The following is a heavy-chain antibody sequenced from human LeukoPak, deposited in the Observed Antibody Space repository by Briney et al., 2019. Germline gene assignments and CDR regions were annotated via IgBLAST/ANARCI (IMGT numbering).Heavy chain of an antibody. CDR3: ATAVAGYTSFDY. D-gene: IGHD6-19*01. V-gene: IGHV3-21*01. CDR1: GFTFSSYS. J-gene: IGHJ4*02. Sequence: GGSLRLSCAASGFTFSSYSMNWVRQAPGKGLEWVSSISSSSTYIYYADSVKGRFTISRDNAKNSLYLQMNSLRAEDTAVYYCATAVAGYTSFDYWGQGTLVTVSS. CDR2: ISSSSTYI.